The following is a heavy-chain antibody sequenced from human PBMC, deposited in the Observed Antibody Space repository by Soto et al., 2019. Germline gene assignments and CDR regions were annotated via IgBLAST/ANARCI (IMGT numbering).Heavy chain of an antibody. J-gene: IGHJ4*02. CDR2: IDPSDSQT. D-gene: IGHD3-22*01. CDR1: GYSLAGYW. V-gene: IGHV5-10-1*01. CDR3: ARQIYDSDTGPNFQYYFDS. Sequence: PGEALKISCKGSGYSLAGYWITGVCEKPGKGLEWMGRIDPSDSQTYYSPSFRGHVPISVTKSITTVFLQWSSLRASDTAMYYCARQIYDSDTGPNFQYYFDSWGQGTPVTVSS.